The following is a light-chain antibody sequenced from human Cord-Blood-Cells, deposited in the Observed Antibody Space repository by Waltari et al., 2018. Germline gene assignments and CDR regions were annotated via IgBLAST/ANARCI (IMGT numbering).Light chain of an antibody. V-gene: IGLV2-23*01. CDR1: SSDVGRYYL. J-gene: IGLJ3*02. Sequence: QSALTQPASVSGSPGQSITISCTGTSSDVGRYYLVSWYQQHPGKAPKLMIYEGSKRPSGVSNRFSGSKSGNTASLTISGLQAEDEADYYCCSYAGSSTPWVFGGGTKLTVL. CDR3: CSYAGSSTPWV. CDR2: EGS.